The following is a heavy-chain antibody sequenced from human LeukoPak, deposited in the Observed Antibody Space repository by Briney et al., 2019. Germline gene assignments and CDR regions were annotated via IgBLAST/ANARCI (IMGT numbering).Heavy chain of an antibody. CDR1: AFTCSSYA. V-gene: IGHV3-23*01. CDR2: ISGSGGST. Sequence: GGSVSLSCAASAFTCSSYAMSWVPQAPGLGWEGVTAISGSGGSTYYADSVKSRFTTARDKSNNTMYVQMDSQRSEATALYYCSKENRWQLRAFDIWGGGTMVTVSS. J-gene: IGHJ3*02. CDR3: SKENRWQLRAFDI. D-gene: IGHD1-26*01.